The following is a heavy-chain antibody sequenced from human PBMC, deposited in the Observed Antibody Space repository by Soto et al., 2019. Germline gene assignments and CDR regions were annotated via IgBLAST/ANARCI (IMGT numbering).Heavy chain of an antibody. CDR2: IKSNVDDGTI. V-gene: IGHV3-15*01. Sequence: EVQLVESGGGLVKPGGSLRLSCVGSGFTFSNAWMSWVRQVPGKGLEWVGRIKSNVDDGTIDYATPVKGRFIISREDSKNTLYLQMNSLKIEDTAVYYXXXXXXXXXXXXDLDYWGQGTLVTVSS. CDR3: XXXXXXXXXXXDLDY. CDR1: GFTFSNAW. J-gene: IGHJ4*02.